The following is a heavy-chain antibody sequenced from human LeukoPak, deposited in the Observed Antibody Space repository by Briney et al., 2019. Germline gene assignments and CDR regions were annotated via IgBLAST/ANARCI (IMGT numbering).Heavy chain of an antibody. J-gene: IGHJ6*03. D-gene: IGHD2-2*01. Sequence: PSETLSLTCVVYGGSFSDDYWIWIRQPPGKGLECIGEINHSGSTNYNPSLKSRVTISVDTSKNQFSLKLSSVTAADTAVYYCARGSFVVVPAAMWYYYYYYMDVWGKGTTVTVSS. V-gene: IGHV4-34*01. CDR1: GGSFSDDY. CDR2: INHSGST. CDR3: ARGSFVVVPAAMWYYYYYYMDV.